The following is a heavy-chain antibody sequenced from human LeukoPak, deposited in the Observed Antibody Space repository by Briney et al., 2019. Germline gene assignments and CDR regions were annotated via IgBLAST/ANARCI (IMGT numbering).Heavy chain of an antibody. D-gene: IGHD3-22*01. V-gene: IGHV3-30-3*01. Sequence: GGSLRLSCAASGFTFSDFAMSWVRQAPGKGLEWVAVISYDGSNKYYADSVKGRFTISRDNSKNTLYLQMNSLRAEDTAVYYCAREGVYYDSSGPFDYWGQGTLVTVSS. CDR2: ISYDGSNK. CDR3: AREGVYYDSSGPFDY. CDR1: GFTFSDFA. J-gene: IGHJ4*02.